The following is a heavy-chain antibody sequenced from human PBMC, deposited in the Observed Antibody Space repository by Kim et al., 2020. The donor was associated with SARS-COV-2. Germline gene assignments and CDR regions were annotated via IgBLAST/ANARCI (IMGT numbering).Heavy chain of an antibody. CDR3: AILTSYYDSSGYYPGYFQH. J-gene: IGHJ1*01. CDR1: GYSISSGYY. D-gene: IGHD3-22*01. V-gene: IGHV4-38-2*02. Sequence: SETLSLTCTVSGYSISSGYYWGWIRQPPGKGLEWIGSIYHSGSTYYNPSLKSRVTISVDTSKNQFSLKLSSVTAADTAVYYCAILTSYYDSSGYYPGYFQHWGQGTLVTVSS. CDR2: IYHSGST.